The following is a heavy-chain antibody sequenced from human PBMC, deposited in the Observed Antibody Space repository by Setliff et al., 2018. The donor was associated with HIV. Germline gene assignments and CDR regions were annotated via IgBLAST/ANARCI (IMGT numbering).Heavy chain of an antibody. D-gene: IGHD3-10*01. CDR2: VYPGDSET. J-gene: IGHJ4*02. V-gene: IGHV5-51*01. Sequence: GESLKISCQGSGYSFNTYWIGWVRQRPGKGLEWMGIVYPGDSETRYSPSFQGQVTISVDKSITTAYLQWSSLKASDTAIYYCVRNHLNYASGNTKTSGAYYFDSWGQGTLVTVSS. CDR3: VRNHLNYASGNTKTSGAYYFDS. CDR1: GYSFNTYW.